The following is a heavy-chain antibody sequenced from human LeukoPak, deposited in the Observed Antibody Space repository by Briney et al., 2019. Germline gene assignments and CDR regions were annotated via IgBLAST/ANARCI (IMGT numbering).Heavy chain of an antibody. CDR3: ARDFAREFTIDY. CDR2: ISSSSNII. CDR1: GFTFSNYN. V-gene: IGHV3-48*01. Sequence: PGGSLRLSCAASGFTFSNYNMNWVRQPPGKGLQWVSYISSSSNIIYYADSVKGRFTISRDNAKNSLFLQMNSLRAEDTAVHYCARDFAREFTIDYWGQGTLVTVSS. J-gene: IGHJ4*02. D-gene: IGHD3-10*01.